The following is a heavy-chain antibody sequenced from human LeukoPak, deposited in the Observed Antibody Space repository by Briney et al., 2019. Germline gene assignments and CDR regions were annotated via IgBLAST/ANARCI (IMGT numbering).Heavy chain of an antibody. J-gene: IGHJ4*02. CDR1: GYTLTELS. CDR2: FDPEDGET. V-gene: IGHV1-24*01. CDR3: ATDYYYDSSGSYYTVDY. D-gene: IGHD3-22*01. Sequence: ASVKVSCKVSGYTLTELSMHWVRQAPGKGLEWMGGFDPEDGETFYAQKFQVKVTMTEDTSTDTAYMELSSLRSEDTAVYYCATDYYYDSSGSYYTVDYWGQGTLVTVSS.